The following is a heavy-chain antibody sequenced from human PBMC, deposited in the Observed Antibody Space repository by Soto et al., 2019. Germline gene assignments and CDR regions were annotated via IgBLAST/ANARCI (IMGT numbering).Heavy chain of an antibody. CDR3: ARAEPSTRYDIFPFDP. J-gene: IGHJ5*02. CDR1: GYTFTSYD. D-gene: IGHD3-9*01. Sequence: ASVKVSCKASGYTFTSYDINWVRQATGQGLEWMGWMNPNSGNTGYAQKFQGRVTMTRNTSISTAYMELSSLRSEDTAVYYCARAEPSTRYDIFPFDPWGQGTLVTVSS. V-gene: IGHV1-8*01. CDR2: MNPNSGNT.